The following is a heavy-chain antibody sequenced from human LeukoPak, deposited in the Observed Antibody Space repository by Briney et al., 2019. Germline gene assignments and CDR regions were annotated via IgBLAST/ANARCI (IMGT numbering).Heavy chain of an antibody. CDR3: VRSAIAYDSRRYFYN. CDR1: GYTFTSYG. CDR2: ISAYNGNT. V-gene: IGHV1-18*01. Sequence: ASVKVSCKASGYTFTSYGISWVRQAPGQGLEWMGWISAYNGNTNYAQKLQGRVTMTTDTSTSTAYMELRSLRSDDTVVYYCVRSAIAYDSRRYFYNSGQGTLANVST. D-gene: IGHD3-22*01. J-gene: IGHJ4*02.